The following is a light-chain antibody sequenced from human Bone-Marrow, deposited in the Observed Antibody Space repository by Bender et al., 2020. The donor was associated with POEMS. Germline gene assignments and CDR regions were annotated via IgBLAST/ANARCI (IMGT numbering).Light chain of an antibody. V-gene: IGLV1-36*01. CDR3: SAWDDSLSGLV. Sequence: QSVVTQPPSLSEAPRQRVTISCSGSSSNIGNHGVNWYQQLPGEAPKLLIYYDDLLTPGVSDRFSASKSGTSASLAISELQSEDEALYYCSAWDDSLSGLVCGGGTKLTVL. CDR2: YDD. J-gene: IGLJ2*01. CDR1: SSNIGNHG.